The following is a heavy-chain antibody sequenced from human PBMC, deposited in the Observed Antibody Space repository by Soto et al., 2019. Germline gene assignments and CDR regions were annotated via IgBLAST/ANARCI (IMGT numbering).Heavy chain of an antibody. D-gene: IGHD2-8*01. Sequence: TGGSLRLSCAASGFTFSDYYMSWIRQAPGKGLEWVSYISSSSSYTNYADSVKGRFTISRDNAKNSLYLQMNSLRAEDTAVYYCARTPDCTNGVCSAGFDYWGQGTQVTVSS. J-gene: IGHJ4*02. CDR1: GFTFSDYY. V-gene: IGHV3-11*06. CDR3: ARTPDCTNGVCSAGFDY. CDR2: ISSSSSYT.